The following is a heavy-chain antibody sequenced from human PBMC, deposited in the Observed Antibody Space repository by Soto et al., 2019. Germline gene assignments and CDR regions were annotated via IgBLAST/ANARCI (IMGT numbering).Heavy chain of an antibody. CDR3: ASGASRWYPYCFDS. V-gene: IGHV1-69*01. D-gene: IGHD6-13*01. J-gene: IGHJ4*02. CDR1: GGTFNSYA. CDR2: IIPYYNTL. Sequence: QAQVVQSGAEVRKPGSSVKLSCKAYGGTFNSYAIAWVRQAPGQGLEWMGGIIPYYNTLNYAQKFQDRVTITADDSTNTVYMELSSLRSDDTAVYFCASGASRWYPYCFDSWAQGTLVTVSS.